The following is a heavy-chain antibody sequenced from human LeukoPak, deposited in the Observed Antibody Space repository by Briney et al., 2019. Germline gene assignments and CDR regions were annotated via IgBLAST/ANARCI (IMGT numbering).Heavy chain of an antibody. CDR1: GFTFSSYS. CDR3: ARIRSRKWGFDY. Sequence: GGSLRLSCAASGFTFSSYSMNWVRQAPGKVLEWVSSISSSSYIYYADSVKGRFTISRDNAKNSLYLQMNSLRAEDTAVYYCARIRSRKWGFDYWGQGTLVTVSS. CDR2: ISSSSYI. J-gene: IGHJ4*02. D-gene: IGHD1-26*01. V-gene: IGHV3-21*01.